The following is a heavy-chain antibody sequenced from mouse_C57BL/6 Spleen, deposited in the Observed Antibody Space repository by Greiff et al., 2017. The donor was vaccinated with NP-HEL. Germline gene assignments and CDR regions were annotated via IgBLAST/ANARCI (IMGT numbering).Heavy chain of an antibody. Sequence: VKLQESGAELVRPGASVTLSCKASGYTFTDYEMHWVKQTPVHGLEWIGAIDPETGGTAYNQKFKGKAILTADKSSSTAYMELRSLTSEDSAVYYCTRGDWEGYWGQGTTLTVSS. J-gene: IGHJ2*01. CDR3: TRGDWEGY. D-gene: IGHD4-1*01. CDR1: GYTFTDYE. V-gene: IGHV1-15*01. CDR2: IDPETGGT.